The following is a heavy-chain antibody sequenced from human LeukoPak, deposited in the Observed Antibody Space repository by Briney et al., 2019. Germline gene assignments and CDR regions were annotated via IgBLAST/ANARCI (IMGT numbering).Heavy chain of an antibody. CDR3: ARGAYQGYCSGGSCYSGLDY. CDR2: INHSGST. J-gene: IGHJ4*02. Sequence: SETLSLTCTVSGGSISGYYWSWIRQPLGKGLEWIGEINHSGSTNYNPSLKSRVTISVDTSKNQFSLKLSSVTAADTAVYYCARGAYQGYCSGGSCYSGLDYWGQGTPVTVSS. CDR1: GGSISGYY. D-gene: IGHD2-15*01. V-gene: IGHV4-34*01.